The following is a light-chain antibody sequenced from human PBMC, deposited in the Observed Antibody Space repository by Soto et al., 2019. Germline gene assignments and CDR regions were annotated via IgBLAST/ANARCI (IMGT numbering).Light chain of an antibody. CDR2: AAS. Sequence: EIVLTQSPGTLSLSPGDSATLSCGASQSVGSNVAWYQHKPGQAPRLLIFAASTRATGIPGRFSGSGSGTDFTLTISSLEPEDFAVYYCQQRSNTWTFGQGTKVDIK. CDR1: QSVGSN. CDR3: QQRSNTWT. J-gene: IGKJ1*01. V-gene: IGKV3-11*01.